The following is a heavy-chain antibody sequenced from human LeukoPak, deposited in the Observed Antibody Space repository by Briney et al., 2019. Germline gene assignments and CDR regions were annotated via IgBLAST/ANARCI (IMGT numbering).Heavy chain of an antibody. CDR3: AKVYGPYSSGYLAFDY. D-gene: IGHD3-22*01. Sequence: GGSLRLSCAASGFTFSSYAMSWVRQAPGKGLEWVSAISGSGGSTYYADSVKGRFTISRDNSKNTLYLQMNSLRAEDTAVDYCAKVYGPYSSGYLAFDYWGQGTLVTVSS. CDR1: GFTFSSYA. J-gene: IGHJ4*02. CDR2: ISGSGGST. V-gene: IGHV3-23*01.